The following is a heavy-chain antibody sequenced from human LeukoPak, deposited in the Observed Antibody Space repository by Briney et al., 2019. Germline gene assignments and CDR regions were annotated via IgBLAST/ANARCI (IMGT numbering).Heavy chain of an antibody. D-gene: IGHD2-2*02. CDR1: GFTFSDYY. J-gene: IGHJ6*02. CDR3: AGGGDIVVVPAAINYYYYGMDV. V-gene: IGHV3-11*01. Sequence: GRSLRLSCAASGFTFSDYYMSWIRQAPGKGLEWVSYISSSGSTIYYADSVKGRFTISRDNAKNSLYLQMNSLRAEDTAVYYCAGGGDIVVVPAAINYYYYGMDVWGQGTTVTVSS. CDR2: ISSSGSTI.